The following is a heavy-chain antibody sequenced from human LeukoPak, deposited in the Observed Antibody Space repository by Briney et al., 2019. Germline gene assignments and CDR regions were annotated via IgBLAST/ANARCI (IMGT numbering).Heavy chain of an antibody. CDR1: GFTFTSSA. CDR2: IVVGSGNT. Sequence: VASVTVSCKASGFTFTSSAMQWVRQARGQRLEGIGWIVVGSGNTNYAQKFQERVTITRDMSTSTAYMELSSLRSEDTAVYYCAATYDFWSGDAYYFDYWGQGTLVTVSS. V-gene: IGHV1-58*02. CDR3: AATYDFWSGDAYYFDY. J-gene: IGHJ4*02. D-gene: IGHD3-3*01.